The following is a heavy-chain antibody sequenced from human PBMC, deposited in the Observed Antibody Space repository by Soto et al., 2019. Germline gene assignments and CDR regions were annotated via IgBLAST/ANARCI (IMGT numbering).Heavy chain of an antibody. J-gene: IGHJ6*02. D-gene: IGHD5-12*01. V-gene: IGHV4-61*01. CDR2: ISDTGSG. CDR1: GGSVISGSYY. Sequence: QVQLQESGPGLVKPSETLSLTCTVSGGSVISGSYYWSWIRQPPGEGLEWVGCISDTGSGDYSPSLKSRVTISVHTSKRQFSLRLNSVTAADTAVYYCARAHSGYDPLGMDVWGQGTTVTVSS. CDR3: ARAHSGYDPLGMDV.